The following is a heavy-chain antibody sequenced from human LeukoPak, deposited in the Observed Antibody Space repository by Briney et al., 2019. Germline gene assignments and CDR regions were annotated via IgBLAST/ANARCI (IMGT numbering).Heavy chain of an antibody. V-gene: IGHV3-23*01. D-gene: IGHD2-8*01. J-gene: IGHJ4*02. CDR1: RFIFSSYA. CDR3: AKDAPCTNGVCALSG. Sequence: GGSLRLSCAASRFIFSSYAMGWVRQSPGKGLEWVSSITGSAESTYYADSVKGRFSVSRDNSRNTLYLQMNSLRPEDTAVYYCAKDAPCTNGVCALSGWGQGTLVTVPS. CDR2: ITGSAEST.